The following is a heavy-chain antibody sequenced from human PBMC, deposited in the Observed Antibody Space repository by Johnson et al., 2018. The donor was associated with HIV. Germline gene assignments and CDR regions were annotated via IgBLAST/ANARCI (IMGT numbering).Heavy chain of an antibody. CDR2: INWNGGTT. CDR3: AREVAAVGDAFDI. J-gene: IGHJ3*02. D-gene: IGHD6-13*01. V-gene: IGHV3-20*04. CDR1: GFTFYYHG. Sequence: VQLVESGGGLVQPGGSLRLSCAASGFTFYYHGMAWVRQAPGKGLEWVSGINWNGGTTDYADSVKGRFTISRDNAKNSLYLQMNSLRAEDAAVYYCAREVAAVGDAFDICGQGTMVTVSS.